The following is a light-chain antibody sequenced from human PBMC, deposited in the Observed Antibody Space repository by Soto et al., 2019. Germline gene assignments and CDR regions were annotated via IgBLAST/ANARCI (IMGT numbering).Light chain of an antibody. Sequence: QSVLTQPPSVSGAPGQRVTISCTGSSSNIGAGYDVHWYQQLPGTAPKLLIYGNSNRPSGVPDRFSGSKSGTSASLAITGLQAEDAADYYCQSYDNSLSGSGVFGTGTKVTVL. CDR2: GNS. CDR1: SSNIGAGYD. J-gene: IGLJ1*01. CDR3: QSYDNSLSGSGV. V-gene: IGLV1-40*01.